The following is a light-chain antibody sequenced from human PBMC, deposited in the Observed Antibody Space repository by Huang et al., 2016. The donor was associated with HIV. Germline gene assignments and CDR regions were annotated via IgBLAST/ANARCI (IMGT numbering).Light chain of an antibody. Sequence: EIVMTQSPATLSVSPGERATLPCRASHSVSSNLAWYQQKHVQAPRRIIYGASTRATGIPARFSGSGSGAEFTLTISSLQSEDFAVYYCQQFNKWPYTFGQGTKLEIK. CDR1: HSVSSN. CDR2: GAS. CDR3: QQFNKWPYT. V-gene: IGKV3-15*01. J-gene: IGKJ2*01.